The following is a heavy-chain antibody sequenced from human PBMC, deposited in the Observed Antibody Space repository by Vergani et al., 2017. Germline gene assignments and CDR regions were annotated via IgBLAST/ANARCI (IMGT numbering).Heavy chain of an antibody. Sequence: QVQLVESGGGLVKSGGSLRLSCSAPDFTLSEYQVSWIRQTPGKGLEWVSYISGDDTVIYYRDSVRGRFTISRDAAKDTVHLEMHSLTADDSAVYFCARCPLYCTGASCYAQYWGRGTQVTVSS. V-gene: IGHV3-11*01. CDR2: ISGDDTVI. CDR1: DFTLSEYQ. J-gene: IGHJ4*02. CDR3: ARCPLYCTGASCYAQY. D-gene: IGHD2-2*01.